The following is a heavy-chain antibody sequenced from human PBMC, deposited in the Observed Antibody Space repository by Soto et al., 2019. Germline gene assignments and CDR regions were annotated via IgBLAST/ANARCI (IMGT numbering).Heavy chain of an antibody. CDR3: ARNMDYYYGPGSGNGHGF. CDR2: INPKFGDT. CDR1: GYTFTAYY. V-gene: IGHV1-2*02. J-gene: IGHJ6*02. Sequence: QVKLVQSGAEVKEPGDSVRVSCEASGYTFTAYYIHWVRQAPGQGLEWMGWINPKFGDTTYAQDFQGRVSMTRDMSISTVYMELSRLTSDYTAIYYCARNMDYYYGPGSGNGHGFWGQGTTVTVFS. D-gene: IGHD3-10*01.